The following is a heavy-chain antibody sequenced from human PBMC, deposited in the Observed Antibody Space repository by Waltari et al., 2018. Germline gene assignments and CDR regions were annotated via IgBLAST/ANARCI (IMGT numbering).Heavy chain of an antibody. J-gene: IGHJ4*02. CDR3: ARARDEQTAMVYFDH. V-gene: IGHV3-66*02. D-gene: IGHD5-18*01. CDR1: GFTVGTNP. CDR2: IYPAGST. Sequence: EVDLVESGGGLVHPGGSLRLSCAASGFTVGTNPLTWVRQVPGRGLEWVSIIYPAGSTYNADSVEGRFTISRDVSKNMVHLQMNSLRPEDTAIYYCARARDEQTAMVYFDHWGQGTLVSVSS.